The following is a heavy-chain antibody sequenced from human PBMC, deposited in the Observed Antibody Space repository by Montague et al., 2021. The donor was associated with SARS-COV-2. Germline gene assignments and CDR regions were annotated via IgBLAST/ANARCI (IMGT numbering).Heavy chain of an antibody. CDR2: IDWDDDK. D-gene: IGHD6-13*01. CDR1: GFSLSTSGMC. Sequence: PALVKPTQTLTLTCTFSGFSLSTSGMCVSWIRQPPGKALEWLARIDWDDDKYYSASLKTRLTISKDTSKNQVVFTMTNMDPVDTATYYCARVSSSWSQDYYYYMDVWGKGTTVTVSS. J-gene: IGHJ6*03. V-gene: IGHV2-70*11. CDR3: ARVSSSWSQDYYYYMDV.